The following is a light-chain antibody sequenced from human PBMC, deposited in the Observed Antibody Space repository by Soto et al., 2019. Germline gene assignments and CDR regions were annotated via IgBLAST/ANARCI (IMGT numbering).Light chain of an antibody. Sequence: QSVLTQPPSASRSPGQSVTISCTGASSDVGGYNHVSWYQQHPGKAPKLIISEVSKRPSGVPDRFSGSKSGNTASLSVSGLQAEDEADYYCSSLAGTFYVFGTGTKVTVL. CDR2: EVS. V-gene: IGLV2-8*01. CDR3: SSLAGTFYV. J-gene: IGLJ1*01. CDR1: SSDVGGYNH.